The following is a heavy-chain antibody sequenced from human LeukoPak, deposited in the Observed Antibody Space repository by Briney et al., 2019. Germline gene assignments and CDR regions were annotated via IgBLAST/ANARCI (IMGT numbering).Heavy chain of an antibody. CDR3: ARRDRNYYYLDV. Sequence: EASVKVSCKTSGYTFTVHYMNWVRQAPGEGLEWRGRINPTTGVANYAQKFQGTITVTRDTSINTACMELYSLTADDPAIYYCARRDRNYYYLDVWGQGTTVTVSS. CDR1: GYTFTVHY. J-gene: IGHJ6*03. CDR2: INPTTGVA. V-gene: IGHV1-2*06.